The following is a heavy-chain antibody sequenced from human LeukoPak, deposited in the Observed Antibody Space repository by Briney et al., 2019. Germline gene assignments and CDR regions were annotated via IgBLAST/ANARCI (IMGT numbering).Heavy chain of an antibody. D-gene: IGHD2-2*01. V-gene: IGHV4-34*01. CDR1: GGSFSGYY. CDR2: INHSGST. Sequence: PSETLSLTCAVYGGSFSGYYWSWIRQPPGKGLEWIGEINHSGSTNYNPSLKSRVTISVDTSKNQFSLKLSSVTAADTAVYYCARQSLPDCSSTSCVGANDYWGQGTLVTVSS. J-gene: IGHJ4*02. CDR3: ARQSLPDCSSTSCVGANDY.